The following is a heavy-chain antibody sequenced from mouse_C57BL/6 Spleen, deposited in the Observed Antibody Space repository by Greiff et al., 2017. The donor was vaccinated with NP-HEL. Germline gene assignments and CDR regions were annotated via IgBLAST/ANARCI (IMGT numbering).Heavy chain of an antibody. CDR1: VFNIQDYY. D-gene: IGHD4-1*01. CDR2: IDPEDGET. V-gene: IGHV14-2*01. Sequence: EVKLQETGAELVKPGASVKLSCTASVFNIQDYYMHLVKPRTDQGLEWLGRIDPEDGETKYAPKFQGKATITADTSSNTAYLQLSSLTSEDTAVYYCASDWDGEVDYWGQGTSVTVSS. CDR3: ASDWDGEVDY. J-gene: IGHJ4*01.